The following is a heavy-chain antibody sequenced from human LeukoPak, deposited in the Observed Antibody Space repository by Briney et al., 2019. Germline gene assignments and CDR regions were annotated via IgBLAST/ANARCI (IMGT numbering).Heavy chain of an antibody. V-gene: IGHV3-15*01. CDR2: IKSKTDGGTT. Sequence: GGSLRLSCAASGFTFSDYYITWIRQAPGKGLEWVGRIKSKTDGGTTDYAAPVKGRFTISRDDSKNTLYLQMNSLKTEDTAVYYCTTDAPYYYDSSGYYYAVDYWGREPWSPSPQ. CDR1: GFTFSDYY. CDR3: TTDAPYYYDSSGYYYAVDY. J-gene: IGHJ4*02. D-gene: IGHD3-22*01.